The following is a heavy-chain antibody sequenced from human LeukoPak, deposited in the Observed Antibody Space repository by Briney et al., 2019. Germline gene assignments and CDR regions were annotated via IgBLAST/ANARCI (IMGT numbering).Heavy chain of an antibody. V-gene: IGHV3-23*01. Sequence: PGGSLRLSCAASGFTFSGSAMSWVRQAPGKGLEWVSAISGSGGSTYYADSVKGRFTISRDNSKNTLYLQMNTLRAEDTAVYSCAKNGRGYSSDYFDYWGQGTLVTVSS. CDR3: AKNGRGYSSDYFDY. J-gene: IGHJ4*02. D-gene: IGHD5-18*01. CDR2: ISGSGGST. CDR1: GFTFSGSA.